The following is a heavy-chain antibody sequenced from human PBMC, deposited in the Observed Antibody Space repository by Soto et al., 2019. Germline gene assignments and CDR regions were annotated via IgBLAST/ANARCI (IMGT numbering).Heavy chain of an antibody. D-gene: IGHD6-13*01. CDR2: IYYSGST. J-gene: IGHJ4*02. Sequence: SETLSLTCTVSGGSISSYYWSWIRQPPWKGLEWIGYIYYSGSTNYNPSLKSRVTISVDTSKNQFSLKLSSVTAADTAVYYCARRVIAAAGDYFDYWGQGTLVTVSS. CDR1: GGSISSYY. CDR3: ARRVIAAAGDYFDY. V-gene: IGHV4-59*01.